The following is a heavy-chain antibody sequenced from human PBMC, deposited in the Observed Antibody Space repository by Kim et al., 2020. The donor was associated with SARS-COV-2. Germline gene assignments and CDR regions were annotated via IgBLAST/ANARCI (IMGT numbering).Heavy chain of an antibody. J-gene: IGHJ4*01. CDR3: ARGQCRSGSCGYFDY. CDR1: GLTFSDHY. CDR2: SKNNANSYGT. Sequence: GGSLRLSCAVSGLTFSDHYMDWVRQAPGKGLEWVARSKNNANSYGTEYAASMNGRFIVSRDDSKNFLYLQMHSLRIEDTAVYYCARGQCRSGSCGYFDYWGHGTLVTVSP. V-gene: IGHV3-72*01. D-gene: IGHD2-15*01.